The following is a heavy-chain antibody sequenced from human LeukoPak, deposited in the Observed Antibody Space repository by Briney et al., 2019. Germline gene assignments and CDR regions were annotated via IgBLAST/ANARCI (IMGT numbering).Heavy chain of an antibody. CDR3: ARGYNILVVPAASYYFDY. CDR1: GFTFDDYG. J-gene: IGHJ4*02. Sequence: PGGSLRLSCAASGFTFDDYGMSWVRQAPGKGLEWVSGINWNGGSTGYADSVKGRFTISRDNAKNSLYLQMNSLRAEDTALYYWARGYNILVVPAASYYFDYWGQGTLVTVSS. CDR2: INWNGGST. V-gene: IGHV3-20*04. D-gene: IGHD2-2*01.